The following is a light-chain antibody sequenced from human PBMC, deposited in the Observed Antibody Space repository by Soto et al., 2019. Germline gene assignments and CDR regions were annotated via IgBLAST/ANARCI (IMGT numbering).Light chain of an antibody. CDR2: YND. CDR3: AVWDDSLNGFYA. Sequence: QAVVTQPPSASGTPGQRVTISCSGSSSNIGSNTVNWYQQLPGTAPKLLIYYNDQRTSGVPARFSASKSGTSASLAISGLRSEDEADYYCAVWDDSLNGFYAFGTGTKLTVL. V-gene: IGLV1-44*01. J-gene: IGLJ1*01. CDR1: SSNIGSNT.